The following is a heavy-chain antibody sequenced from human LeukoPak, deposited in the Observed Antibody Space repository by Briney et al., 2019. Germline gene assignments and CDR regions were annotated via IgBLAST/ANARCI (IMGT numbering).Heavy chain of an antibody. V-gene: IGHV3-23*01. CDR1: GFTFRSYA. CDR3: AKARHYDFWSGDGNFDY. D-gene: IGHD3-3*01. J-gene: IGHJ4*02. CDR2: ISGSGSST. Sequence: GGSLRLSCAASGFTFRSYAMSWVRQAPGEGLEWVSAISGSGSSTYYADSVKGRFTISRDNSKNTLYLQVNSLRAEDTAVYYCAKARHYDFWSGDGNFDYWGQGTLVTVSS.